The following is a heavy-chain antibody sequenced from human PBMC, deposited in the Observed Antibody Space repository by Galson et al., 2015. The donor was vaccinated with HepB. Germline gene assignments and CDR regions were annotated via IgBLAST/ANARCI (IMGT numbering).Heavy chain of an antibody. CDR2: INTGNGNT. CDR1: GYTFISYA. Sequence: SVKVSCKASGYTFISYAMHWVRQAPGQRLEWMGWINTGNGNTRYSQNFQGRVTITRDTSASTAYMEVSSLRSEDTAVYYCARDGIAVAGQNWDFDLWGRGTLVTVPS. D-gene: IGHD6-19*01. V-gene: IGHV1-3*04. CDR3: ARDGIAVAGQNWDFDL. J-gene: IGHJ2*01.